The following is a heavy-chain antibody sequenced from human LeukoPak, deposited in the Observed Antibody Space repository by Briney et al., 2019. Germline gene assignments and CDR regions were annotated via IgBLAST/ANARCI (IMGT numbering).Heavy chain of an antibody. D-gene: IGHD6-19*01. V-gene: IGHV4-59*08. Sequence: SETLSLTCTVSGGSISSYYWSWIRQPPGKGLEWIGYIYYSGSTNYNPSLKSRVTISVDTSKNQFSLKLSSVTAADTAVYYCARVDAGYSSLEYFQHWGQGTLVTVSS. J-gene: IGHJ1*01. CDR3: ARVDAGYSSLEYFQH. CDR1: GGSISSYY. CDR2: IYYSGST.